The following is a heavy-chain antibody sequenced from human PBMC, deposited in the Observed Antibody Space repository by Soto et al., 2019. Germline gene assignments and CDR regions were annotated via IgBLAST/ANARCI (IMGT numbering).Heavy chain of an antibody. CDR1: GYSISKGYF. J-gene: IGHJ4*02. CDR2: WYRSGVT. V-gene: IGHV4-38-2*01. CDR3: ARIAYFDSTDYYYYFDY. D-gene: IGHD3-22*01. Sequence: SETLSLTCRVSGYSISKGYFWGWIRQPPGKGLEWIDSWYRSGVTYYNPSLNGRVTMSVDTSKSQFSLQLSSVTAADMAVYYCARIAYFDSTDYYYYFDYWGQGALVTVS.